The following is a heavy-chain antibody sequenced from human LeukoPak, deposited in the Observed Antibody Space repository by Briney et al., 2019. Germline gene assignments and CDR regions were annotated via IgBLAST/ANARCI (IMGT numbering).Heavy chain of an antibody. D-gene: IGHD2-15*01. J-gene: IGHJ5*02. CDR1: GGSISSSNW. CDR2: IYHSGST. V-gene: IGHV4-4*02. Sequence: SETLSLTCAVSGGSISSSNWWSWVRQPPGKGLEWIGEIYHSGSTNYNPSLKSRVTISVDKSKNQFSLKLSSVTAADTAVYYCARDGRGQASDTPNWFDPWGQGTLVTVSS. CDR3: ARDGRGQASDTPNWFDP.